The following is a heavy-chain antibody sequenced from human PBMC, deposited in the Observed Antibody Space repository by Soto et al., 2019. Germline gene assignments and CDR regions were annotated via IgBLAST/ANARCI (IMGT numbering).Heavy chain of an antibody. CDR3: ARVSFETSGFADY. CDR1: GYTFTAYT. CDR2: INAANRAT. V-gene: IGHV1-3*01. J-gene: IGHJ4*02. D-gene: IGHD5-12*01. Sequence: ASVKVSCKASGYTFTAYTIPWVRQAPRQSLELVGWINAANRATKYSEKFQGRVTITRDTSARTAYMDLTSLSSKDTAVYFCARVSFETSGFADYWGQGTLVTVSS.